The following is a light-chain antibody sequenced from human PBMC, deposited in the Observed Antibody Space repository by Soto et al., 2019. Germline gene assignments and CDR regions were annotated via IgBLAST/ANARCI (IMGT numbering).Light chain of an antibody. V-gene: IGKV3D-20*02. CDR3: QQRYNWPPT. Sequence: IVLTRSPGTLSLSPGERATLSCRASQSVSSSYLAWYQQKPGQAPRLLIYGASHRATGIPARFSGSGSGTDFTLTINSLEPEDFALYYCQQRYNWPPTFGQGTKVDI. CDR1: QSVSSSY. J-gene: IGKJ1*01. CDR2: GAS.